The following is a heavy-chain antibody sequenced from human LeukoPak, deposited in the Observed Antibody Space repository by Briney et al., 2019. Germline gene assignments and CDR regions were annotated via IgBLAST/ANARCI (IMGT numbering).Heavy chain of an antibody. V-gene: IGHV1-46*01. D-gene: IGHD5-12*01. CDR1: GYTFTSYY. Sequence: ASVKVSCKASGYTFTSYYMHWVRQAPGQGLEWMGIINPSGGSTSYAQKFQGRVTMTRDTSTSTVYMELSSLRSEDTAVYCCARVEMATITWYYFDYWGQGTLVTVSS. CDR3: ARVEMATITWYYFDY. J-gene: IGHJ4*02. CDR2: INPSGGST.